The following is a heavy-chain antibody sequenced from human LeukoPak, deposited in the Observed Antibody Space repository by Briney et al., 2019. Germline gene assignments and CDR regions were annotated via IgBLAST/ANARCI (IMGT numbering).Heavy chain of an antibody. J-gene: IGHJ4*02. V-gene: IGHV3-48*03. D-gene: IGHD1-26*01. Sequence: PGGSLRLSCAASGFTFSSYEMNWVRQAPGKGLEGVSFISSSGTTINQPDSVKGRFTISRDNAKNPVHLQMDNLRVEDTAVYYCARGWDRAHPTGFECDVWGQGTLVTVSS. CDR1: GFTFSSYE. CDR3: ARGWDRAHPTGFECDV. CDR2: ISSSGTTI.